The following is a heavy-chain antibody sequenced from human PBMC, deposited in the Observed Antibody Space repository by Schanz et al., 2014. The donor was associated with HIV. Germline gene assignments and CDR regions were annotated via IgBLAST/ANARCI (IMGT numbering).Heavy chain of an antibody. CDR3: ARGGIWEWDQPDFDY. D-gene: IGHD2-15*01. Sequence: QVQLVESGGGVVQPGRSLRLSCAVSGFTFSNYAMHWVRQAPGKGLEWETANPKDGSNKYYADSVKGRFTISRDNSKNTLYLQMNSLRAEDTAVYYCARGGIWEWDQPDFDYWGQGTLVTVSS. CDR1: GFTFSNYA. V-gene: IGHV3-30-3*01. J-gene: IGHJ4*02. CDR2: NPKDGSNK.